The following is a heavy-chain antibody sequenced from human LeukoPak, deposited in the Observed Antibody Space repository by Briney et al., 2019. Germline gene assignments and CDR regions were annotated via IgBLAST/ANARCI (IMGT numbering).Heavy chain of an antibody. V-gene: IGHV3-15*01. D-gene: IGHD1-1*01. Sequence: KAGGSLRLSCAASGFTFSDAWMSWVRQAPGKGLEWVGRIKSKTDGGTTDYAAPVKGRFTISRDDSKNTLYLQMNSLKTEDTAVYYCTTVDSGRDERTSGYYYSMDVWGQGTTVTVSS. CDR1: GFTFSDAW. J-gene: IGHJ6*02. CDR2: IKSKTDGGTT. CDR3: TTVDSGRDERTSGYYYSMDV.